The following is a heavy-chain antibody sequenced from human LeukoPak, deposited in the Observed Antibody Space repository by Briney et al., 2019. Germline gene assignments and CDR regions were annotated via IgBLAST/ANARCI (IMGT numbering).Heavy chain of an antibody. V-gene: IGHV1-69*04. D-gene: IGHD6-13*01. CDR3: ARPGSSSWGGDAFDI. CDR1: GGTFSSYA. CDR2: IIPILGIA. J-gene: IGHJ3*02. Sequence: ASVKVSCKASGGTFSSYAISWVRQAPGQGLEWMGRIIPILGIANYAQKFQGRVTITADKSTSTAYMELSSLRSEDTAMYYCARPGSSSWGGDAFDIWGQGTMVTVSS.